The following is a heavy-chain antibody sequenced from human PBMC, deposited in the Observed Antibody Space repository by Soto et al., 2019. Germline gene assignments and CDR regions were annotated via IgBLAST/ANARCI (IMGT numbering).Heavy chain of an antibody. J-gene: IGHJ4*02. D-gene: IGHD6-13*01. CDR3: AKEQHLPIAAAGTLDY. CDR1: GFTFSSYG. CDR2: ISYDGSNK. Sequence: GGSLRLSCAASGFTFSSYGMHWVRQAPGKGLEWVAVISYDGSNKYYADSVKGRFTISRDNSKNTLYLQMNSLRAEDTAVYYCAKEQHLPIAAAGTLDYWGQGTLVTVSS. V-gene: IGHV3-30*18.